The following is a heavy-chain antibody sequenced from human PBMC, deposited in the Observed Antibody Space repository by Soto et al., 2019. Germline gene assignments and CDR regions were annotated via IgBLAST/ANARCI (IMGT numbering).Heavy chain of an antibody. Sequence: QVQLQQWGAGLLKPSETLSLTCAVYGGSFSGYYWSWIRQPPGKGVEWIGEINHSGSTNYSPSLKSRVTISVDTAKNQFSLKLGSVTAADTAVYYCARGVYYDSSGYLGIDYWGQGTLVTVSS. V-gene: IGHV4-34*01. CDR2: INHSGST. J-gene: IGHJ4*02. CDR3: ARGVYYDSSGYLGIDY. D-gene: IGHD3-22*01. CDR1: GGSFSGYY.